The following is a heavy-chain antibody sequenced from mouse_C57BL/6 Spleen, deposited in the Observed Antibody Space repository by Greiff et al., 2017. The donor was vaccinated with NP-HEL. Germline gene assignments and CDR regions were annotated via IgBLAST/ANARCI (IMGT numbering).Heavy chain of an antibody. CDR3: ARAQLRLRDFDY. J-gene: IGHJ2*01. CDR1: GYAFSSSW. D-gene: IGHD3-2*02. Sequence: QVQLQQSGPELVKPGASVKISCKASGYAFSSSWMNWVKQRPGKGLEWIGRIYPGDGDTNYNGKFKGKATLTADKSSSTAYMQLSSLTSEDSAVYFCARAQLRLRDFDYGGQGTTLTVSS. CDR2: IYPGDGDT. V-gene: IGHV1-82*01.